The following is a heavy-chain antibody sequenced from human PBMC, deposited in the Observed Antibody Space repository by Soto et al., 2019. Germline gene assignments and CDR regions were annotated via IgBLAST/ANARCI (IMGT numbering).Heavy chain of an antibody. J-gene: IGHJ6*02. CDR1: GGTLRSHA. CDR3: AGTVEIPYYNGMDV. CDR2: IIPIFGSP. V-gene: IGHV1-69*01. D-gene: IGHD4-4*01. Sequence: QVQLVQSGAEVKKPGSSVRVSCKASGGTLRSHAINWVRQAPGQGLEWMGGIIPIFGSPNYAQKFQGRVTITADESSITAYMELSSLRSDDTAVYYGAGTVEIPYYNGMDVWGQGTTVTVSS.